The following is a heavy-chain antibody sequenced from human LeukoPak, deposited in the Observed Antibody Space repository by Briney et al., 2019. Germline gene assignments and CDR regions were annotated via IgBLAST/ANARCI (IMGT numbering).Heavy chain of an antibody. J-gene: IGHJ5*02. V-gene: IGHV3-53*01. D-gene: IGHD6-13*01. Sequence: PGESLRLSCAASGFTVSRYYMSWVRQAPGKGLEWVSVIYSGGSTYYADSVKGRFTISRDNSKNSLYLQMNTLRVEDTAVYYCAREGAVSGENWFDPWGQGTLVTVSS. CDR1: GFTVSRYY. CDR3: AREGAVSGENWFDP. CDR2: IYSGGST.